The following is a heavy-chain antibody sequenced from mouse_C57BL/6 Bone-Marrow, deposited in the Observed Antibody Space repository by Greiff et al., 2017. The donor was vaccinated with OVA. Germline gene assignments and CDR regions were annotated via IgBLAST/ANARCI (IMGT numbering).Heavy chain of an antibody. Sequence: VKLQESGPELVKPGASVKISCKASGYAFSSSWMNWVKQRPGKGLEWIGRIYPGDGDTNYNGKFKGKATLTADKSSSTAYMQLSSLTSEDSAVYFCEGLLRYFDVWGTGTTVTVSS. CDR3: EGLLRYFDV. D-gene: IGHD2-3*01. V-gene: IGHV1-82*01. CDR1: GYAFSSSW. CDR2: IYPGDGDT. J-gene: IGHJ1*03.